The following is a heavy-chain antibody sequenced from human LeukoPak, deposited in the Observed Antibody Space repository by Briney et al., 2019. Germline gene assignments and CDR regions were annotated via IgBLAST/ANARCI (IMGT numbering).Heavy chain of an antibody. J-gene: IGHJ6*02. CDR2: ISASASHT. CDR1: GFIFSSYA. V-gene: IGHV3-23*01. CDR3: ARDDFNYYYYYYGMDV. Sequence: GGSLRLSCAASGFIFSSYAMSWVRQGPGMGLESVSAISASASHTYYADSVKGRFTISRDNSKNTLYLQMNSLRAEDTAVYYCARDDFNYYYYYYGMDVWGQGTTVTVSS. D-gene: IGHD2-21*02.